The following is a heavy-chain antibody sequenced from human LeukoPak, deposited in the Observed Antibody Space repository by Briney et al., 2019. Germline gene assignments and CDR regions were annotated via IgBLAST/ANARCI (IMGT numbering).Heavy chain of an antibody. CDR3: ARLTRSNACNFFDF. Sequence: GASVKVSCKASGYTFFYYVISWMRQAPGQGLEWMGEINPITSATDYAQEFQGRVTMTSDTSTSTVYMELSRLRPEDTAVYYCARLTRSNACNFFDFWGQGTLVTVSS. CDR1: GYTFFYYV. D-gene: IGHD2/OR15-2a*01. V-gene: IGHV1-2*02. J-gene: IGHJ4*02. CDR2: INPITSAT.